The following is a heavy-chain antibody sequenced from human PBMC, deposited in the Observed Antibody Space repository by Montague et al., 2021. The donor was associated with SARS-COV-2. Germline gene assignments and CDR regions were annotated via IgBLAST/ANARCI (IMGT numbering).Heavy chain of an antibody. Sequence: SETLSLTCTVAGDSIRSSSYYWGLLLHPPGSGLECIGSIYSDGSTYYPSSFNRRGTISVDTSNTQFSLKLGSVTAADTAVYSCARRVHPAFGSGAIDYWGQGTLVTVSS. D-gene: IGHD6-19*01. J-gene: IGHJ4*02. CDR2: IYSDGST. V-gene: IGHV4-39*01. CDR3: ARRVHPAFGSGAIDY. CDR1: GDSIRSSSYY.